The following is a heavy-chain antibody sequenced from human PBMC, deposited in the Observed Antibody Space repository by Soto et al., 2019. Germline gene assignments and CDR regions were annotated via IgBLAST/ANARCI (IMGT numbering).Heavy chain of an antibody. V-gene: IGHV1-18*01. CDR1: GYTFTSYH. Sequence: QVQLVQSGAEVKKPGASVKVSCNTSGYTFTSYHISWVRQAPGQGLEWMGWISAYNTNTNYAQKFQGRVTMTTDTLTSTAYMELRSLRADDTAIYYSARDKPPTDYWGQGTLVTVYS. CDR2: ISAYNTNT. J-gene: IGHJ4*02. CDR3: ARDKPPTDY.